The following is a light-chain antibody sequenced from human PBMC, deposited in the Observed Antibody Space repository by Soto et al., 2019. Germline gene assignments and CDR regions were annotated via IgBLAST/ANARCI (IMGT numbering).Light chain of an antibody. CDR1: QSIGTW. CDR3: KQYKSSPV. CDR2: DAS. Sequence: DIQMTQSPSTLSASVGDRVTITCRASQSIGTWLAWYQQKLGKAPKLLIYDASSLESGVPSRFSGSGSGTEFTLTISSLQPHDSATYYCKQYKSSPVFGQGTKVEIK. V-gene: IGKV1-5*01. J-gene: IGKJ1*01.